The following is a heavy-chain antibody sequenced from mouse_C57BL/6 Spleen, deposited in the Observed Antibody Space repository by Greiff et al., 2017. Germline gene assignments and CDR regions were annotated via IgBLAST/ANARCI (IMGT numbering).Heavy chain of an antibody. D-gene: IGHD2-4*01. V-gene: IGHV1-59*01. CDR1: GYTFTSYW. CDR3: AKGGLRLAMDY. CDR2: IYPSDSYT. Sequence: QVQLKQPGAELVRPGTSVKLSCKASGYTFTSYWMHWVKQRPGQGLEWIGVIYPSDSYTNYNQKFKGKATLTVDTSSSTAYMQLSSLTSEDAAVYYCAKGGLRLAMDYWGQGTSVTVSS. J-gene: IGHJ4*01.